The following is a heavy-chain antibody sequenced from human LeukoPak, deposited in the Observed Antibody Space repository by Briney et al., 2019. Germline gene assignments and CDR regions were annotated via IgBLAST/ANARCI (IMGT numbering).Heavy chain of an antibody. CDR3: AGGNIAAAPGGMDV. CDR2: IYYSGST. CDR1: GGSISSYY. Sequence: SETLSLTCTVSGGSISSYYWSWIRQPPGKGLEWIGYIYYSGSTNYNPSLKSRVTISVDTSKNQFSLKLSSVTAADTAVYYCAGGNIAAAPGGMDVWGQGTTVTVSS. D-gene: IGHD6-13*01. V-gene: IGHV4-59*08. J-gene: IGHJ6*02.